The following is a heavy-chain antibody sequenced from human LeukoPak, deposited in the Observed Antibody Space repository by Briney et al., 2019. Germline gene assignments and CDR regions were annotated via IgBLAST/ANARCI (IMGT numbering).Heavy chain of an antibody. Sequence: SETLSLTCTVSGVSISSSSYYWGWIRQPPGKGLEWIGSIYYSGSTYYNPSLKSRVTISVDTSKNQFSLKLSSVTAADTAVYYCARQMGALDNWFDPWGQGTLVTVPS. V-gene: IGHV4-39*01. D-gene: IGHD3-16*01. CDR1: GVSISSSSYY. CDR2: IYYSGST. CDR3: ARQMGALDNWFDP. J-gene: IGHJ5*02.